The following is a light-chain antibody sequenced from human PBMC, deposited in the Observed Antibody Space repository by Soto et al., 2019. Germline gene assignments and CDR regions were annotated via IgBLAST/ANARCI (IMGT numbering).Light chain of an antibody. CDR3: QHYNTNSWA. J-gene: IGKJ1*01. CDR1: QYINTW. Sequence: DIQMTQSPSTLSASIGDRVTVTCRVSQYINTWLAWYQHKAGKAPKLLIYDASSLQSGVPSRFSGSGSGTEFTLTISSLQSDDFATYFCQHYNTNSWAFGQGTKVEIK. V-gene: IGKV1-5*01. CDR2: DAS.